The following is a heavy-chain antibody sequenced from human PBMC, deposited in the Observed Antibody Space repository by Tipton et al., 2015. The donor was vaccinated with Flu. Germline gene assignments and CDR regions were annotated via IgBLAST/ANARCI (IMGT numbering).Heavy chain of an antibody. V-gene: IGHV4-38-2*01. CDR3: ATTTYYYGSGSHDY. CDR1: GDSIGTDYY. CDR2: VYHGGTT. D-gene: IGHD3-10*01. Sequence: TLSLTCSVSGDSIGTDYYWAWIRQPPGKGLEWIGCVYHGGTTYYNPSLKSRVAISLDTFKNQFSLKLTPVTAADTAVYYCATTTYYYGSGSHDYWGQGTLVTVSS. J-gene: IGHJ4*02.